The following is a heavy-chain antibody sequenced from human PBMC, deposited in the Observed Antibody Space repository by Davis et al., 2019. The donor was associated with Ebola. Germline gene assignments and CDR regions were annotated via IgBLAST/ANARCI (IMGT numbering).Heavy chain of an antibody. CDR3: ARLDMVQGVIIPYYYYGMDV. Sequence: SVKVSCKASGGTFSSYAISWVRQAPGQGLEWMGGIIPIFGTANYAQKFQGRVTITADESTSTAYMELSSLRSEDTAVYYCARLDMVQGVIIPYYYYGMDVWGQGTTVTVSS. V-gene: IGHV1-69*13. D-gene: IGHD3-10*01. J-gene: IGHJ6*02. CDR2: IIPIFGTA. CDR1: GGTFSSYA.